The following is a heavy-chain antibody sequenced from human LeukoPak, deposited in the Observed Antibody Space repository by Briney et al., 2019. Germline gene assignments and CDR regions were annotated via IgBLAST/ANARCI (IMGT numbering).Heavy chain of an antibody. CDR3: ARDSRGVTTVVPFDY. D-gene: IGHD4-23*01. CDR2: IIPILGIA. V-gene: IGHV1-69*02. Sequence: ASVKVSCKASGGTFSSYTISRVRQAPGQGLEWMGRIIPILGIANYAQKFQGRVTITADKSTSTAYMELSSLRSEDTAVYYCARDSRGVTTVVPFDYWGQGILVTVSS. CDR1: GGTFSSYT. J-gene: IGHJ4*02.